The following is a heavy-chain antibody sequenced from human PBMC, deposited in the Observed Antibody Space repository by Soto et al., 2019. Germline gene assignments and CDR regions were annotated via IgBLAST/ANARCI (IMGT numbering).Heavy chain of an antibody. V-gene: IGHV4-39*01. J-gene: IGHJ4*02. CDR2: IYYSGST. Sequence: SETLSLTCTVSGGSISSSSYYWGWIRQPPGKGLEWIGSIYYSGSTYYNPSLKSRVTISVDTSKNQFSLKLSSVTAADTAVYYCARRVSIAVAGDFDYWGQGTLVTVS. CDR1: GGSISSSSYY. D-gene: IGHD6-19*01. CDR3: ARRVSIAVAGDFDY.